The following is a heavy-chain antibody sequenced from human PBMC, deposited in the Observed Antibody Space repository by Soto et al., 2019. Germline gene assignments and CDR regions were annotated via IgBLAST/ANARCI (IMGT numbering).Heavy chain of an antibody. CDR2: ISAYNGST. J-gene: IGHJ4*02. Sequence: ASVKVSCKASGYTFTSYGISWVRQAPGQGLEGMGWISAYNGSTNYAQKLQGRVTMTTDTSTSPVYMELRSLRSDDSAVYYCAIVGGGYYGSWSYLNDYWGQGTLVTVSS. CDR1: GYTFTSYG. D-gene: IGHD3-10*01. V-gene: IGHV1-18*01. CDR3: AIVGGGYYGSWSYLNDY.